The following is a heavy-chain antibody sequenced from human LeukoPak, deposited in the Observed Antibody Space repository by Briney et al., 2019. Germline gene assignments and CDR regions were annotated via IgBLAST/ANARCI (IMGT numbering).Heavy chain of an antibody. J-gene: IGHJ4*02. D-gene: IGHD2-2*01. V-gene: IGHV3-74*01. CDR2: INSDGSST. CDR3: ARDDRGYCSSTSCSWIYYFDY. Sequence: GGSLRLSCAASGFTFSSYWMHWVRQAPGKGLVWVSRINSDGSSTSYADSVKGRFTISRDNAKNTLYLQMNSLRAEDTAVYYCARDDRGYCSSTSCSWIYYFDYWGQGTLVTVSS. CDR1: GFTFSSYW.